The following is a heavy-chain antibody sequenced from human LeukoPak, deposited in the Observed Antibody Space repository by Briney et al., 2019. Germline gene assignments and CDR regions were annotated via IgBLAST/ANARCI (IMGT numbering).Heavy chain of an antibody. V-gene: IGHV1-2*02. J-gene: IGHJ6*03. CDR1: GYTFTGYF. CDR2: INPNSGGT. Sequence: ASVKVSCKASGYTFTGYFIHWVRQAPGQGLEWMGWINPNSGGTNYAQKFQGRVTMTRDTSISTAYMELSRLRSDDTAVYYCARGRRPTVTTGGYSYYYYYYMDVWGKGTTVTVSS. D-gene: IGHD4-17*01. CDR3: ARGRRPTVTTGGYSYYYYYYMDV.